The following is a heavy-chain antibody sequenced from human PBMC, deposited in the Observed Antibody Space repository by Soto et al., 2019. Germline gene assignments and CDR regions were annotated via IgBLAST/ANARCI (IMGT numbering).Heavy chain of an antibody. J-gene: IGHJ3*02. CDR2: ISGSGGGT. D-gene: IGHD6-19*01. CDR3: AKQRGYSSGWYGAFDI. Sequence: EVQLLESGGGLVPPGGSLRLSCAASGFTFTSYAMSWVRQAPGKGLEWVSLISGSGGGTYYADSVKGRFTISRDDSKNAVYLQMDSLRAEDTAVYYCAKQRGYSSGWYGAFDIWGQGTMVTVSS. V-gene: IGHV3-23*01. CDR1: GFTFTSYA.